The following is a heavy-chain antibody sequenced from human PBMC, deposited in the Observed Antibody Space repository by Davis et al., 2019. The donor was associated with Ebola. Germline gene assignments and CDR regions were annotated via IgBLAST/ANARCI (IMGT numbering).Heavy chain of an antibody. CDR1: GFTFSDYY. D-gene: IGHD2-15*01. CDR2: INHSGST. V-gene: IGHV4-34*01. CDR3: ARSGGISRFDP. Sequence: GSLRLSCAASGFTFSDYYMSWIRQPPGKGLEWIGEINHSGSTNYNPSLKSRVTISVDTSKNQFSLKLSSVTAADTAVYYCARSGGISRFDPWGQGTLVTVSS. J-gene: IGHJ5*02.